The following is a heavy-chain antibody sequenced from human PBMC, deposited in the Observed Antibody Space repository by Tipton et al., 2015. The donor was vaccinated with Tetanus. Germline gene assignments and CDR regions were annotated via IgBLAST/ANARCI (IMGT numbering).Heavy chain of an antibody. J-gene: IGHJ5*02. V-gene: IGHV1-46*01. D-gene: IGHD2-2*01. Sequence: QVQLVQSGAEVKKPGASVKVSCKASGYTFTSYYMHWVRQAPGQGLEWMGIINPSGGSTSYAQKFQGRVTMTRDTSTSTVYMELSSLRSEDTAVYYCARDPHCSSTSCYGWFDPWGQGTLVTVSS. CDR1: GYTFTSYY. CDR3: ARDPHCSSTSCYGWFDP. CDR2: INPSGGST.